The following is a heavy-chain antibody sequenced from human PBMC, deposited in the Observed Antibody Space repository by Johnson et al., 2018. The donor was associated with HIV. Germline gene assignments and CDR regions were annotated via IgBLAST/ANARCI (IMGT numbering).Heavy chain of an antibody. V-gene: IGHV3-13*01. CDR1: GFTFDNYG. CDR2: IGAAGDT. D-gene: IGHD3-10*01. J-gene: IGHJ3*02. CDR3: TTVTGRHYGSGGGDAFDM. Sequence: VQLVESGGGVVRPGGSLRLSCAASGFTFDNYGMNWVRQVPGKGLEWVSVIGAAGDTYYPGSVKGRFTISRENAKNSLYLQMNSLRAGATAVYYCTTVTGRHYGSGGGDAFDMWGQGTMVTVSS.